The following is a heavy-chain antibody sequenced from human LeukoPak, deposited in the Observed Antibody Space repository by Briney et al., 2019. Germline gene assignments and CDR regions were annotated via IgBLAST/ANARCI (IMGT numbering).Heavy chain of an antibody. Sequence: GGSLRLSCAASGCTFDDYAMPWVRQAPGKGLEWVSGISWNSGSIGYADSVKGRFTISRDNAKNSLYLQMNSLRAEDMALYYCAKDMYSSGWYYFDYWGQGTLVTVSS. CDR2: ISWNSGSI. CDR1: GCTFDDYA. D-gene: IGHD6-19*01. V-gene: IGHV3-9*03. J-gene: IGHJ4*02. CDR3: AKDMYSSGWYYFDY.